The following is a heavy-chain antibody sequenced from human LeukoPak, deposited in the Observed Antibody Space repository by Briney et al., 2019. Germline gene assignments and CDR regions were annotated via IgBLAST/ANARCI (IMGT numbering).Heavy chain of an antibody. D-gene: IGHD2-15*01. Sequence: SETLSLTCTVSGYSISSGYYWGWIRQAPGKGLEWIGSIYNSGSTYYNPSLKSRVTISVDMSKNQFSLKMSSVTAADTAVYYCARDNRYCNAGYCSNWFDPWGQGTLVTVSS. V-gene: IGHV4-38-2*02. J-gene: IGHJ5*02. CDR1: GYSISSGYY. CDR3: ARDNRYCNAGYCSNWFDP. CDR2: IYNSGST.